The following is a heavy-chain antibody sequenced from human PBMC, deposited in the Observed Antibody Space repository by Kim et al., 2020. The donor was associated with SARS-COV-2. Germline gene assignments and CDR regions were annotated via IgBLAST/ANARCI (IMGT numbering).Heavy chain of an antibody. Sequence: GESLKISCKGSGYSFTSYWIGWVRQMPGKGLEWMGIIYPGDSDTRYSPSFQGQVTISADKSISTAYLQWSSLKASDTAMYYCARLLSRWASDYYYYYGMDVWGQGTTVTVSS. D-gene: IGHD1-26*01. CDR1: GYSFTSYW. CDR3: ARLLSRWASDYYYYYGMDV. J-gene: IGHJ6*02. V-gene: IGHV5-51*01. CDR2: IYPGDSDT.